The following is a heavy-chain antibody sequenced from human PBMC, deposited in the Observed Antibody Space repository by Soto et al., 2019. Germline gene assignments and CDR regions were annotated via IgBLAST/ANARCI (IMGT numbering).Heavy chain of an antibody. D-gene: IGHD4-17*01. V-gene: IGHV3-48*02. CDR3: ARLPKGSRVTS. J-gene: IGHJ4*02. CDR2: ITSSGDSI. Sequence: EVQLLESGGGLIHPGGSRSLPCEAPGFRLSDQTRNGVRQAPGKGLEWVSYITSSGDSIYYADSVKGRFTVSRDNAKNSLFLQMNSLRDEDTAVYYCARLPKGSRVTSWGQGTLVTVSS. CDR1: GFRLSDQT.